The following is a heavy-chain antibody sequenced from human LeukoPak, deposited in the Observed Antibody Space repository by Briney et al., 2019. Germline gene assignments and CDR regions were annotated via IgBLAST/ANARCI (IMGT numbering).Heavy chain of an antibody. D-gene: IGHD3-10*01. CDR3: ARQLWFGELWFDY. V-gene: IGHV5-51*01. CDR1: GYRFTSYW. Sequence: GESLKISFKGSGYRFTSYWIGWVRQMPGKGLGWMGIIYPGDSDTRYSPSFQGQVTISADKSISTAYLQWSSLKASDTAMHYCARQLWFGELWFDYWGQGTLVTVSS. CDR2: IYPGDSDT. J-gene: IGHJ4*02.